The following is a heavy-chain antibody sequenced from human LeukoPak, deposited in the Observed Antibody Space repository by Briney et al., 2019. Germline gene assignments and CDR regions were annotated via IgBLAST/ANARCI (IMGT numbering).Heavy chain of an antibody. Sequence: GGSLRLSCAASGFSFSSYWMSWVRQAPGKGLEWVANIKQDESQKDYVDSVKGRFSISRDNAKKSLYLQMNSLRAEDTAVYFCAKDSGAAAHFNYWGQGTLVTVSS. J-gene: IGHJ4*02. CDR1: GFSFSSYW. CDR3: AKDSGAAAHFNY. D-gene: IGHD6-13*01. CDR2: IKQDESQK. V-gene: IGHV3-7*03.